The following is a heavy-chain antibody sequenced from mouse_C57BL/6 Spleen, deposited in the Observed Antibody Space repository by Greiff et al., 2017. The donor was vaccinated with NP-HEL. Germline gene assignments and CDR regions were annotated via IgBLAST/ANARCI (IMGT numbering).Heavy chain of an antibody. J-gene: IGHJ2*01. CDR2: IYPGDGDT. CDR3: ARSKLTGTDY. Sequence: VQLQQSGPELVKPGASVKISCKASGYAFSSSWMNWVKQRPGKGLEWIGRIYPGDGDTNYNGKFKGKDTLTADKSSSTAYMQLSSLTSEDSAVYFCARSKLTGTDYWGQGTTLTVSS. D-gene: IGHD4-1*01. V-gene: IGHV1-82*01. CDR1: GYAFSSSW.